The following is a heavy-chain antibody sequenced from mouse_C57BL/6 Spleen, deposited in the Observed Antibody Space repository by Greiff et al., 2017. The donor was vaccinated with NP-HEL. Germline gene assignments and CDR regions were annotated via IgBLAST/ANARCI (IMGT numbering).Heavy chain of an antibody. CDR1: GFTFSDYG. V-gene: IGHV5-17*01. J-gene: IGHJ2*01. Sequence: EVQLVESGGGLVKPGGSLKLSCAASGFTFSDYGMHWVRQAPEKGLEWVAYISSGSSTIYYADTVKGRFTISRDNAKHTLFLQMTSLRSEDTAMYYCARPELGRDYFDYWGQGTTLTVSS. CDR3: ARPELGRDYFDY. D-gene: IGHD4-1*01. CDR2: ISSGSSTI.